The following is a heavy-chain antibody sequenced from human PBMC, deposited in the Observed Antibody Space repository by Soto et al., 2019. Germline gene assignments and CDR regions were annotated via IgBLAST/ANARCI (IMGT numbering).Heavy chain of an antibody. J-gene: IGHJ6*02. CDR2: IWYDGSNK. D-gene: IGHD1-26*01. CDR1: GFTFSSYG. V-gene: IGHV3-33*01. CDR3: ARARSYYEADRYYYYYYGMDV. Sequence: QVQLVESGGGVVQPGRSLRLSCAASGFTFSSYGMHWVRQAPGKGLEWVAVIWYDGSNKYYADSVKGRFTISRDNSKNTLYLQMNRLRAEDTAVYYCARARSYYEADRYYYYYYGMDVWGQGTTVTVSS.